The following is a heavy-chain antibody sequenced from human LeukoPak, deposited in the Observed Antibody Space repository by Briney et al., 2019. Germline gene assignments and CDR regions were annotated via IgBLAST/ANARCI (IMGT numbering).Heavy chain of an antibody. D-gene: IGHD2-2*01. CDR3: ARDRDIVVVPAVVWFDP. J-gene: IGHJ5*02. V-gene: IGHV1-18*01. CDR2: ISAYNGNT. CDR1: GYTFTSYG. Sequence: ASVKVSCKASGYTFTSYGISWVRQAPGQGVEWMGWISAYNGNTNNAQKLQGRVTMTTDTSTSTAYMELRSLRSDDTAVYYCARDRDIVVVPAVVWFDPWGQGTLVTVSS.